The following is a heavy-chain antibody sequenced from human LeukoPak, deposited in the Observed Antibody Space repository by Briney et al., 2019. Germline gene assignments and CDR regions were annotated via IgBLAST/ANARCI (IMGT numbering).Heavy chain of an antibody. CDR1: GGSISSSNW. CDR2: INHSGST. J-gene: IGHJ5*02. Sequence: SETLSLTCTVSGGSISSSNWWSWVRQPPGKGLEWIGEINHSGSTNYNPSLKSRVTISVDTSKNQFSLKLSSVTAADTAVYYCARQQSDTSLFDPWGQGTLVTVSS. CDR3: ARQQSDTSLFDP. V-gene: IGHV4-4*02. D-gene: IGHD2-21*02.